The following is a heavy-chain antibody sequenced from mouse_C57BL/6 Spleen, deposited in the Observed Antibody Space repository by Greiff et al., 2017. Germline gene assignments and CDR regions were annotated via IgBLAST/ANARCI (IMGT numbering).Heavy chain of an antibody. CDR1: GYAFSSYW. Sequence: QVQLQQSGAELVKPGASVKISCKASGYAFSSYWMNWVKQRPGKGLEWIGQIYPGNGDTNYNGKFKGKATLTADKSSSTAYMQLSSLTSEDSAVYFCARDGAHYDDGRYVDYWGQGTTLTVSS. V-gene: IGHV1-80*01. CDR2: IYPGNGDT. D-gene: IGHD2-4*01. J-gene: IGHJ2*01. CDR3: ARDGAHYDDGRYVDY.